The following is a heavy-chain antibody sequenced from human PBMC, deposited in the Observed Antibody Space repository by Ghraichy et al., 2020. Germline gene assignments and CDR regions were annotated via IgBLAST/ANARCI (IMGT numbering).Heavy chain of an antibody. J-gene: IGHJ5*02. CDR2: IRYDGSNK. V-gene: IGHV3-30*02. Sequence: GGSLRLSCAASGFTFSSYGMHWVRQAPVKGLEWVAFIRYDGSNKYYADSVKGRFTISRDNSKNTLYLQMDSLRPEDTAMYYCAKSIPSGFDPWGQGTLVTVSS. CDR3: AKSIPSGFDP. CDR1: GFTFSSYG. D-gene: IGHD2-2*02.